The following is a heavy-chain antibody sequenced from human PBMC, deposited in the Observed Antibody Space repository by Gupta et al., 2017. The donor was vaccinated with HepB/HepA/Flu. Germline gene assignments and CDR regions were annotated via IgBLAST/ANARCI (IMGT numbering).Heavy chain of an antibody. CDR3: ARDGRDCSGGSCYPDV. D-gene: IGHD2-15*01. J-gene: IGHJ6*02. V-gene: IGHV3-30-3*01. Sequence: QVQLVESGGGVVQPGRSLRLSCAASGFTFSSYAMHWVRQAPGKGLEWVAVISDDGSNKYYADSVKGRFTISRDNSKNTLYLQMNSLRAEDTAVYYCARDGRDCSGGSCYPDVWGQGTTVTVSS. CDR1: GFTFSSYA. CDR2: ISDDGSNK.